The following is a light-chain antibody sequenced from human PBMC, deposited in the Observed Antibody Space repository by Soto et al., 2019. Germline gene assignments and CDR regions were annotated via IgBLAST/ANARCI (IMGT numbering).Light chain of an antibody. CDR1: SSNIGITS. V-gene: IGLV1-51*02. CDR2: ENY. J-gene: IGLJ1*01. Sequence: QSVLTQPTSVSAAPGQDVTISCSGSSSNIGITSVSWYQQLPEAAPKLLIHENYKRPSGIPDRFSGSKSGTSATLDITGLQPGDEADYYCGTWDRSLSRDVFGSGTQLTVL. CDR3: GTWDRSLSRDV.